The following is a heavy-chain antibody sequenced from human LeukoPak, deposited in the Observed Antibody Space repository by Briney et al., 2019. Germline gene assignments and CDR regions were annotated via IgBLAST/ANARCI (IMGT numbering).Heavy chain of an antibody. V-gene: IGHV4-59*01. Sequence: PSETLSLTCTVSGGSISSYYWSWIRQPPGKGLEWIGYIYYSGSTNYNPSLKSRVTISVDTSKNQFSLKLSSVTAADTAAYYCASLNYDFWSGYYAFDYWGQGTLVTVSS. J-gene: IGHJ4*02. CDR2: IYYSGST. CDR3: ASLNYDFWSGYYAFDY. CDR1: GGSISSYY. D-gene: IGHD3-3*01.